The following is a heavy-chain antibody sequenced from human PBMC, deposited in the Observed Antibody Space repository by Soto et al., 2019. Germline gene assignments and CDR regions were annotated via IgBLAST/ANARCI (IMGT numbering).Heavy chain of an antibody. Sequence: LGESLKISCKGSGYSFSSYWIGWVRQMPGKGLEWMGFIYPGDSETRYSPSFQGQVTISVDKSISTAYLQWSSLKASDTAIYYCARDYDYALGYWGQGTLVTVSS. V-gene: IGHV5-51*01. J-gene: IGHJ4*02. CDR1: GYSFSSYW. CDR3: ARDYDYALGY. CDR2: IYPGDSET. D-gene: IGHD3-16*01.